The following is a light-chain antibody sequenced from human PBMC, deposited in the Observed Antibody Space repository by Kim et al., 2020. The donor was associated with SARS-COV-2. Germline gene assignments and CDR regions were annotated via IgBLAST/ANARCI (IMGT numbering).Light chain of an antibody. V-gene: IGLV3-21*04. CDR3: QVWDSDSDHVV. Sequence: PGKTATLSCGGSNIGRKSGPWYHKQAGQAPLLVIYYDGRRPSGIPERFSGSNSGNTATLTISRVEAGDEADYYCQVWDSDSDHVVFGGGTQLTVL. CDR1: NIGRKS. J-gene: IGLJ3*02. CDR2: YDG.